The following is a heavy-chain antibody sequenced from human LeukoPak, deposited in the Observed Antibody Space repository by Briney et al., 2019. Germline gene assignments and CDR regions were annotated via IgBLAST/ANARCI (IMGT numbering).Heavy chain of an antibody. Sequence: GGSLRLSCTASGFTFGDYAMSWVRQAPGKGLEWVGFIRSKAYGSTTEYAASVKGRFTISRDDSKSIAYLQMNSLKTEDTAVYYCTRGTWTFDYWGQGTLVTVSS. CDR1: GFTFGDYA. V-gene: IGHV3-49*04. CDR2: IRSKAYGSTT. CDR3: TRGTWTFDY. J-gene: IGHJ4*02. D-gene: IGHD1-1*01.